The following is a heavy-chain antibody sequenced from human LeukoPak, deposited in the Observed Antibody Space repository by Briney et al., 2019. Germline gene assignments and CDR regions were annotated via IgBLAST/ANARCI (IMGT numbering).Heavy chain of an antibody. CDR2: INAGNGNT. V-gene: IGHV1-3*01. CDR3: ARDPDYYDSSGYYEEGMGAFDI. J-gene: IGHJ3*02. D-gene: IGHD3-22*01. CDR1: GYTFTSYV. Sequence: ASVKVSCKASGYTFTSYVMHWVRQAPGQRLEWMGWINAGNGNTKYSQKFQGRVTITRDTSASTAYMELSSLRSEDTAVYYCARDPDYYDSSGYYEEGMGAFDIWGQGTMVTVSS.